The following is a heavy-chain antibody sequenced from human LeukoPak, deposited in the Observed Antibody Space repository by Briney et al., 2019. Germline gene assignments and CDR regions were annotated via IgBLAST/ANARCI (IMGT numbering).Heavy chain of an antibody. D-gene: IGHD3-22*01. Sequence: AASVTVSFKASGYTFTSYGISWVRQAPGQGLEWMGWISAYNGNTNYAQKLQGRVTMTTDTSTSTAYMELRSLRSDDTAVYYCARAHHYYDSSGPFDYWGQGTLVTVSS. V-gene: IGHV1-18*01. CDR3: ARAHHYYDSSGPFDY. J-gene: IGHJ4*02. CDR2: ISAYNGNT. CDR1: GYTFTSYG.